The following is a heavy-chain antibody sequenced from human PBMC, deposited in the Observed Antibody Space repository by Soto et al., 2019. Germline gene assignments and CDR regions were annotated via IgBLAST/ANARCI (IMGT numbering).Heavy chain of an antibody. CDR1: GGSISSGGYY. CDR2: IYYSGST. J-gene: IGHJ6*02. D-gene: IGHD3-10*01. CDR3: ARDRSYYGSGSYQKYYYYGMDV. V-gene: IGHV4-31*03. Sequence: SETLSLTCTVSGGSISSGGYYWSWIRQHPGKGLEWIGYIYYSGSTYYNPSLKSRVTISVDTSKNQFSLKLSSVTAADTAVYYCARDRSYYGSGSYQKYYYYGMDVWGQGTTVTVSS.